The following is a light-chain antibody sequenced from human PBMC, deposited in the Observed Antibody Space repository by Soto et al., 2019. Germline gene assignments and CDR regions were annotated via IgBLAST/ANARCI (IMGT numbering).Light chain of an antibody. Sequence: QSVLTQPASVSGSPGQSITISCTGTSSDVGSYNLVSWYQQLPGKAPKLIIYEVSKRPSGVPNRFSGSKSGNTASLTISGLQAEDEADYYCCSWAGSNTFYFFGTGTKVTVL. J-gene: IGLJ1*01. CDR2: EVS. CDR3: CSWAGSNTFYF. CDR1: SSDVGSYNL. V-gene: IGLV2-23*02.